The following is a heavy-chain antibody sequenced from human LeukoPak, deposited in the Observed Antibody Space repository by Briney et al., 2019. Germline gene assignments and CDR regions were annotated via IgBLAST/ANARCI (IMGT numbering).Heavy chain of an antibody. CDR2: IYSGGTT. V-gene: IGHV3-53*01. CDR1: GFTVSSNY. Sequence: GGSLRLSCAASGFTVSSNYMSWVRQAPGKGLEWVSVIYSGGTTYYADSVKSRFTISRDNSKNTLYLQMNSLRAEDTAVYYCARPGYDILTGYSIPFDYWGQGTLVTVSS. J-gene: IGHJ4*02. CDR3: ARPGYDILTGYSIPFDY. D-gene: IGHD3-9*01.